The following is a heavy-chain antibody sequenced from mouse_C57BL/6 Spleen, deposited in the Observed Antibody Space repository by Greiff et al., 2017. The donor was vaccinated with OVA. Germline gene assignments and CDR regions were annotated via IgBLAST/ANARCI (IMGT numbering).Heavy chain of an antibody. CDR1: GFTFTTYA. D-gene: IGHD2-3*01. CDR3: VRDEGWSFDY. V-gene: IGHV10-3*01. Sequence: EVQLQESGGGLVQPKGSLKLSCAASGFTFTTYAMHWVRQAPGKGLEWVARIRRKSSNYATSYADSVKDRFTISRDDSQSMIYLQMNNLKTEDTAMYYCVRDEGWSFDYWGQGTTLTVSS. CDR2: IRRKSSNYAT. J-gene: IGHJ2*01.